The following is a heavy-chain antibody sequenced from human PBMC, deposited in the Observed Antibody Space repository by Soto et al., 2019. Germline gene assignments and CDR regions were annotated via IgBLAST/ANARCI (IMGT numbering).Heavy chain of an antibody. V-gene: IGHV4-34*01. CDR2: TNHSGST. D-gene: IGHD2-2*01. CDR1: GGSFSGYY. Sequence: SETLSLTCAVYGGSFSGYYWTWIRQTPGKGLEWIGETNHSGSTNYKPSLKSRVSMSADTSKKQFSLNLTSVTAADTAVYYCARGECSSNYCFTRWALDIWGQGTVVTVSS. CDR3: ARGECSSNYCFTRWALDI. J-gene: IGHJ3*02.